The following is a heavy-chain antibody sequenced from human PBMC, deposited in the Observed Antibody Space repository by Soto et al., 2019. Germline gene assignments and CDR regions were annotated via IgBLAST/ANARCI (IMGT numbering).Heavy chain of an antibody. CDR1: GGSVSSYS. D-gene: IGHD3-9*01. Sequence: TVSGGSVSSYSWTWVRQPPGKGLEWIGYVYYSGSTHYNPSLKSRVTISLDTSKNQFSLKLTSVTAADTAVYYCAKGALSTYFDWGQGTLVTVSS. J-gene: IGHJ4*02. CDR2: VYYSGST. CDR3: AKGALSTYFD. V-gene: IGHV4-59*02.